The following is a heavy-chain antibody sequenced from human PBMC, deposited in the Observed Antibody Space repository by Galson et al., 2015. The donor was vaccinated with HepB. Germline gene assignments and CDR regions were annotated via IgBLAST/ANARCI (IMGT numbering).Heavy chain of an antibody. CDR1: GFTFSSYA. CDR3: AREGSGEGDGFDI. Sequence: SLRLSCAASGFTFSSYAMHWVRQAPGKGLEWVAVISYDGSNKYYADSVKGRFTISRDNSKNTLYLQMNSLRAEDTAVYYCAREGSGEGDGFDIWGQGTMVTVSS. J-gene: IGHJ3*02. CDR2: ISYDGSNK. V-gene: IGHV3-30-3*01. D-gene: IGHD1-26*01.